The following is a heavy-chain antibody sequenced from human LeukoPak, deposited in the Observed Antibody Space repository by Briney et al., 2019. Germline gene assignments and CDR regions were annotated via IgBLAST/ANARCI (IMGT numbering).Heavy chain of an antibody. CDR2: INPNSGGT. Sequence: ASVKVSCKASGYTFTGYYMHWVRQAPGQGLEWMGWINPNSGGTNYAQKFRGRVTMTRDTSISTAYMELSRLRSDDTAVYYCARDTGGSFTFDYWGQGTLVTVSS. J-gene: IGHJ4*02. V-gene: IGHV1-2*02. CDR1: GYTFTGYY. D-gene: IGHD1-26*01. CDR3: ARDTGGSFTFDY.